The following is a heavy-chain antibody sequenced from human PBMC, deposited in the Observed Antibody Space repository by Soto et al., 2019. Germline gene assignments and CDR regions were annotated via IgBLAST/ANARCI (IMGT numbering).Heavy chain of an antibody. CDR1: GGTFSSYA. J-gene: IGHJ4*02. V-gene: IGHV1-69*13. CDR3: ARGGYYYDSSGYYPN. CDR2: IIPIFGTA. Sequence: SWKVSCKASGGTFSSYAISWVRQAPGQGLEWMGGIIPIFGTANYAQKFQGRVTITADESTSTAYMELSSLRSEDTAVYYCARGGYYYDSSGYYPNWGQGTLVTVSS. D-gene: IGHD3-22*01.